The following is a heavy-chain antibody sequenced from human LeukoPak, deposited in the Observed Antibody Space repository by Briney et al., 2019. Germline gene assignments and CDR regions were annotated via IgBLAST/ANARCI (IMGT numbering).Heavy chain of an antibody. Sequence: GGSLRLSCAASGFNVGTYAMSWVRQAPGRGLEWVSCINTGETTFYADSVKGRFTISRDNSNLYLHMNSLRAEDTAVYYCAKTRTMIVVDYWGQGTLVTVSS. V-gene: IGHV3-23*01. CDR3: AKTRTMIVVDY. CDR1: GFNVGTYA. J-gene: IGHJ4*02. CDR2: INTGETT. D-gene: IGHD3-22*01.